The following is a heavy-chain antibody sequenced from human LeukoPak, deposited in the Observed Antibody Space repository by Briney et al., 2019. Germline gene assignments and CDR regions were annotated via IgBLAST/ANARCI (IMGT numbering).Heavy chain of an antibody. CDR1: GFTFSGYW. D-gene: IGHD2-2*01. CDR2: ISSDGTTT. J-gene: IGHJ4*02. V-gene: IGHV3-74*01. Sequence: GGSLRLSCAASGFTFSGYWMHWVRQAPGKGLVWLSRISSDGTTTFYADSVKGRFTISRDNSKNTLYLQMNSLRAEDTAAYYCARAGYCSSTSCYGLDYWGQGTLVTVSS. CDR3: ARAGYCSSTSCYGLDY.